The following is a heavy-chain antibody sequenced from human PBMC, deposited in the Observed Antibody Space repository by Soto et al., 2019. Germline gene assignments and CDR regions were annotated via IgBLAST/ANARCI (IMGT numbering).Heavy chain of an antibody. CDR2: TRNKANSYTT. D-gene: IGHD2-21*02. CDR3: TRGGGDARYCDY. J-gene: IGHJ4*02. CDR1: GFTFSDHY. V-gene: IGHV3-72*01. Sequence: EVQLVESGGGWVQPGGSLRLSCAASGFTFSDHYMDWVRQAPGRGLEWIVRTRNKANSYTTEYAASVRGRFIISRDASENSLYLQMNSLRTEDTALYYCTRGGGDARYCDYWGQGTLVTVSS.